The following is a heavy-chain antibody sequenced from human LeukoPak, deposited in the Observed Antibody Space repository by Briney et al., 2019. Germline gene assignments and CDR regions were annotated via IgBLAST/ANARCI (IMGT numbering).Heavy chain of an antibody. Sequence: GGSLGLSCAASGFTFSSYSINWVRQAPGKGLEWVSSISSSSSYIYYADSVKGRFTISRDNAKNSLYLQMNSLRAEDTAVYYCASGARVEDLDYWGQVTLVTVSS. J-gene: IGHJ4*02. CDR1: GFTFSSYS. D-gene: IGHD4/OR15-4a*01. CDR2: ISSSSSYI. V-gene: IGHV3-21*01. CDR3: ASGARVEDLDY.